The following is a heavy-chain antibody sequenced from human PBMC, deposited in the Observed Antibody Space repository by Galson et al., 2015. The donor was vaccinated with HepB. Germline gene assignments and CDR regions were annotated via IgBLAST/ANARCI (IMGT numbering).Heavy chain of an antibody. CDR3: ARGGNSGMYFRH. J-gene: IGHJ1*01. D-gene: IGHD4-23*01. Sequence: SVKVSCKASGYSFTTYYMHWVRQAPGQGLEWMGIISPSGGSTTYAQKFQGRVTMTRDTSTSTVYMELSSLRSEDTAVYYCARGGNSGMYFRHWGQGTLVTVSS. V-gene: IGHV1-46*03. CDR1: GYSFTTYY. CDR2: ISPSGGST.